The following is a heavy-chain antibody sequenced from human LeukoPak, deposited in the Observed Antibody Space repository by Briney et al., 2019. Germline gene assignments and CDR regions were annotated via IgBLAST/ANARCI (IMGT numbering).Heavy chain of an antibody. Sequence: GGSLRLSCGVSGFTFSSYWMTWARQAPGRGLEWVASVKPDGNEKFYVDSVKGRFAISRDNARNSVYLEMNSLRVEDTAVYLCARGDLDYWGQGTLVTVSS. CDR3: ARGDLDY. V-gene: IGHV3-7*01. CDR1: GFTFSSYW. J-gene: IGHJ4*01. CDR2: VKPDGNEK.